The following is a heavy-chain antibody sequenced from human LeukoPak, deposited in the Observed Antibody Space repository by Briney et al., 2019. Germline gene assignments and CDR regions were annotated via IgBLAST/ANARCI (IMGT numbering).Heavy chain of an antibody. CDR2: ISGSGGST. J-gene: IGHJ4*01. V-gene: IGHV3-23*01. D-gene: IGHD3-22*01. Sequence: GGSLRLSCAASGFTFSSYAMSWVRQAPGKGLEWVSAISGSGGSTYYADSVKGRFTISRDNSKNTLYLQMNSLRAEDTAVYYCAKDRGPAYDSSGYYWAGGDYWGQEPWSPSPQ. CDR1: GFTFSSYA. CDR3: AKDRGPAYDSSGYYWAGGDY.